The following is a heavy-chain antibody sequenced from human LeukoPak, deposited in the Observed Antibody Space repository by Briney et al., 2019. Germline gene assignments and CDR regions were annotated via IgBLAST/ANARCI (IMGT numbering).Heavy chain of an antibody. CDR3: ARHKDAAMVTTFDF. CDR1: GGSISSSSYY. J-gene: IGHJ4*02. Sequence: SETLSLTCTVSGGSISSSSYYWGWIRQSPGKGLEWIGSIYYTGSTYYNPSLKSRVTISGDTSKNQFSLRLSSVTAADTAVYSCARHKDAAMVTTFDFWGQGTLVTVSS. V-gene: IGHV4-39*01. D-gene: IGHD5-18*01. CDR2: IYYTGST.